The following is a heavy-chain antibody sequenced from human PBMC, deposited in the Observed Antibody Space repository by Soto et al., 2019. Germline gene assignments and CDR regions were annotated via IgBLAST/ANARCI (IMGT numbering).Heavy chain of an antibody. D-gene: IGHD2-15*01. V-gene: IGHV5-10-1*01. CDR3: VRQSGVTTWQVDY. CDR2: IDPSDSYT. J-gene: IGHJ4*02. Sequence: GESLKISCKGSGYTFTNYWINWVRQMPGKGLEWMGRIDPSDSYTNYSPSFQGHVTTSVDMSISTAYLQWASLKASDTAMYYCVRQSGVTTWQVDYWGQGTLVTVSS. CDR1: GYTFTNYW.